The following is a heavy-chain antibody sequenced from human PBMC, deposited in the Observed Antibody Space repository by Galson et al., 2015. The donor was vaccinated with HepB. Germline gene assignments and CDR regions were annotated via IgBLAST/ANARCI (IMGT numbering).Heavy chain of an antibody. J-gene: IGHJ4*02. V-gene: IGHV3-23*01. CDR2: VSGLGGLI. CDR1: GFKFNMSG. Sequence: LRLSCAASGFKFNMSGMNWVRQAPGKGLEWVSLVSGLGGLIRYADSVKGRFSISRDNSRNTLYLHMNSLRLEDTAVYYCAKSRFGPDCISPTCLSLFDYWGQGTLVTVSP. CDR3: AKSRFGPDCISPTCLSLFDY. D-gene: IGHD2-2*01.